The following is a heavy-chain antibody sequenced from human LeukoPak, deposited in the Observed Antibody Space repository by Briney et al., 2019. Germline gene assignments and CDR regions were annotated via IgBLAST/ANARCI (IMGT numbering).Heavy chain of an antibody. Sequence: PGGSLRLSCAASGITYSSYAMSWVRQAPGKGLEWVADIRQDGSEKHYVPSVKGRFTISRDSTSLFLQMNSLRAEDTAIYYCAGGQGWHFDLWGRGTLITVSS. D-gene: IGHD2-15*01. V-gene: IGHV3-7*01. J-gene: IGHJ2*01. CDR1: GITYSSYA. CDR3: AGGQGWHFDL. CDR2: IRQDGSEK.